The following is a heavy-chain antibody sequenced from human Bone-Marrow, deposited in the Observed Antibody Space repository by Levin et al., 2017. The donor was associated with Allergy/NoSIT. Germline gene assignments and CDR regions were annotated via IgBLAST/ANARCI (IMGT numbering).Heavy chain of an antibody. D-gene: IGHD6-19*01. V-gene: IGHV3-11*04. CDR1: GFTFSDRW. CDR2: LPSSPLSL. Sequence: SLRLSCAVSGFTFSDRWMSWVRQTPDPFLDGFSSLPSSPLSLPSSSSVRGRFTISSDSAKSSLYLQMNSLTAEDTALYYCARATQDSSGEFVWGQGTLVTVSS. CDR3: ARATQDSSGEFV. J-gene: IGHJ4*02.